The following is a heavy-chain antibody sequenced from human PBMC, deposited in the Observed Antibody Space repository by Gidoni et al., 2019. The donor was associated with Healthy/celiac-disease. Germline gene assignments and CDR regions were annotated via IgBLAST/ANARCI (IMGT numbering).Heavy chain of an antibody. CDR1: GGSISNTNYY. CDR3: ARRYGPFDP. CDR2: IYDSGRT. Sequence: LQLPESGPGLVTATENLSLPCPVHGGSISNTNYYWDWVSQPPGKGLEWIGSIYDSGRTYYSPCLRGRFTISVETSKNQFSLNLSSVTAADAAVYYCARRYGPFDPWGQGTLVTVSS. J-gene: IGHJ5*02. V-gene: IGHV4-39*01. D-gene: IGHD4-17*01.